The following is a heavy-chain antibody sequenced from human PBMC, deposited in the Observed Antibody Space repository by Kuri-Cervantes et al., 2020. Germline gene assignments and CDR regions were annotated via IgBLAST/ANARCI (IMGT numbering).Heavy chain of an antibody. J-gene: IGHJ4*02. D-gene: IGHD2-15*01. Sequence: ASVKVSCKASGYTFTVYAMHLVRQAPGQRVEWMGWINAGNGNTKYSQKSQGRVTITRETSASTAYMELSSLRSEDTAVYYCARDRGYCSGRSCYSVHYFDYWGQGTMVTVSS. CDR1: GYTFTVYA. V-gene: IGHV1-3*01. CDR2: INAGNGNT. CDR3: ARDRGYCSGRSCYSVHYFDY.